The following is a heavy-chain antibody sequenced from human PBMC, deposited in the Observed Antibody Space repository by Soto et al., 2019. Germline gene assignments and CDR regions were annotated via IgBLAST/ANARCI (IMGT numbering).Heavy chain of an antibody. Sequence: SQTLSLTCAISGDSVSSNSAAWNWIRQSPSRGLEWLGRTYYRSKWYNDYSVSVKSRITINPDTSKNQFSLQLNSVTPEDTAVYYCASQSYGPGFGIVGSGVRSAANAFVISGQGTLVTV. D-gene: IGHD3-10*01. V-gene: IGHV6-1*01. CDR3: ASQSYGPGFGIVGSGVRSAANAFVI. J-gene: IGHJ3*02. CDR2: TYYRSKWYN. CDR1: GDSVSSNSAA.